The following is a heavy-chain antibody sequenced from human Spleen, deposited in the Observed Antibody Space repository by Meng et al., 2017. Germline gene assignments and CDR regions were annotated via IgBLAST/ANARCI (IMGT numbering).Heavy chain of an antibody. CDR1: GYSFSTYW. D-gene: IGHD3-10*01. CDR2: IYPGDSDT. J-gene: IGHJ6*02. CDR3: ARQSGSLTLYGMDV. V-gene: IGHV5-51*01. Sequence: KVSCKGSGYSFSTYWIDWVRQMPGKGLEWVGIIYPGDSDTRYSPSFQGQVTISVDKSINTAYLQWDSLKASDTAIYYCARQSGSLTLYGMDVWGQGTTVTVSS.